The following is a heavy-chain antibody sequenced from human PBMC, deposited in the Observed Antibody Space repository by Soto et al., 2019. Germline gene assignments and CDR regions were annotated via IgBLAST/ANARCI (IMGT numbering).Heavy chain of an antibody. CDR3: VKGGYHYFDY. CDR1: RFTFSNYG. J-gene: IGHJ4*02. V-gene: IGHV3-30*18. CDR2: ISYDGSNN. D-gene: IGHD5-12*01. Sequence: QVQLVESGGGVVQPGRSLRLSCAASRFTFSNYGMHWVRQTPGKGLEWVAVISYDGSNNYYADSVKGRFTISRDNSKNSLYLQMNSLRAEDTAVYYCVKGGYHYFDYWGQGTLVTVSS.